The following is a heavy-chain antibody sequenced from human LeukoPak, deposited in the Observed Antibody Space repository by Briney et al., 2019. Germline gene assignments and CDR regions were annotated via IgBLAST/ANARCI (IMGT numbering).Heavy chain of an antibody. CDR1: GFTFSSYE. V-gene: IGHV3-48*03. CDR2: ISSSGSTI. Sequence: GGPLRLSCAASGFTFSSYEMNWVRQAPGKGLEWVSYISSSGSTIYYADSVKGRFTISRDNAKNSLYLQMNSLRAEDTAVYYCARIPRIDTAMAGNDYWGQGTLVTVSS. J-gene: IGHJ4*02. CDR3: ARIPRIDTAMAGNDY. D-gene: IGHD5-18*01.